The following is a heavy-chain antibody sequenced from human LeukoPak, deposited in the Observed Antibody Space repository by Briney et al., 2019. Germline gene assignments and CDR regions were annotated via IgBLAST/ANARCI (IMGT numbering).Heavy chain of an antibody. J-gene: IGHJ4*02. CDR3: ARRGDGYNYDY. D-gene: IGHD5-24*01. Sequence: GGSLRLSCAASGFTFSTYNMHWVRQAPGKGLECVSAISTHGGTTYYANSVKGRFTISRDNSKNTLYLQMSSLRPEDMAVYYCARRGDGYNYDYWGQGTLVTVSS. CDR2: ISTHGGTT. CDR1: GFTFSTYN. V-gene: IGHV3-64*01.